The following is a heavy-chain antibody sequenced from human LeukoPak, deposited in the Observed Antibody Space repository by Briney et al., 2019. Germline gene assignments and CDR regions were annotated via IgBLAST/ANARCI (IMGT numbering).Heavy chain of an antibody. CDR3: ARHIPLWFGELKGSIDY. J-gene: IGHJ4*02. V-gene: IGHV4-59*08. Sequence: SETLSLTCTVSGGSISSYYWSWIRQPPGKGLEWIGYIYYSGSTNYNPSLKSRVTISVDTSKNQFSLKLSSVTAADTAVYYCARHIPLWFGELKGSIDYWGQGTLVTVSS. CDR2: IYYSGST. D-gene: IGHD3-10*01. CDR1: GGSISSYY.